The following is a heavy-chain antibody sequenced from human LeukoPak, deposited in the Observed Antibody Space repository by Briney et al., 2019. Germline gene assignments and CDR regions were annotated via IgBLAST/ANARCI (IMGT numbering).Heavy chain of an antibody. D-gene: IGHD3-9*01. J-gene: IGHJ3*02. CDR1: GYTFTGYY. Sequence: ASVKVSCKASGYTFTGYYMHWVRQAPGQGLEWMGWINPNSGGTNYAQKFQGRVTMTRDTSISTAYMELSRLRSDDTAVYYSARPMQYYDILTGYYRVDAFDIWGQGTMVTVSS. CDR2: INPNSGGT. V-gene: IGHV1-2*02. CDR3: ARPMQYYDILTGYYRVDAFDI.